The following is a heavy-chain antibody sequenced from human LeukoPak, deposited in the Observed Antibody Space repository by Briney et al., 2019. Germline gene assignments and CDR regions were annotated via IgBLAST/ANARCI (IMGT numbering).Heavy chain of an antibody. J-gene: IGHJ3*02. D-gene: IGHD3-22*01. CDR2: LRFDGSNK. CDR3: AIEVDNILTTGSTYNAFDI. Sequence: GGSLRLSCAASGFTFNTYGIHWVRQAPGKGLEWVAFLRFDGSNKYYADSVKGRFTVSRDNSKNTVYLQMNSLRAEDTAVYYCAIEVDNILTTGSTYNAFDIWGQGTMVTVSS. CDR1: GFTFNTYG. V-gene: IGHV3-30*02.